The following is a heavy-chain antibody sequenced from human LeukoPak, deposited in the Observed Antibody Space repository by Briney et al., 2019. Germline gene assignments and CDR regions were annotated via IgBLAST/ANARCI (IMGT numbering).Heavy chain of an antibody. Sequence: VASVEVSCKASGYTFTSYGISWVRQAPGQGLEWMGWISAYNGNTNYAQKLQGRVTMTTDTSTSTAYMELRSLRSDDTAVYYCARMDTAMVTFDYFDYWGQGTLVTVSS. D-gene: IGHD5-18*01. CDR2: ISAYNGNT. J-gene: IGHJ4*02. CDR3: ARMDTAMVTFDYFDY. V-gene: IGHV1-18*04. CDR1: GYTFTSYG.